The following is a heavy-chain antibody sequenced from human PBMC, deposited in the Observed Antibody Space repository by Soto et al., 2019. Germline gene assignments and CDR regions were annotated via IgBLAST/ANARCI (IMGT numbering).Heavy chain of an antibody. J-gene: IGHJ4*02. D-gene: IGHD6-19*01. Sequence: EVQLVESGGGLVQPGGSLRLSCAASGFTFSSYWMSWVRQAPGKGLEWVANIKQDGSEKYYLDSVKGRFTISRDNAKNSLYLQMNSLRAEDTAVYHCAFGHSSGWYVYWGQGSLVPVSS. V-gene: IGHV3-7*01. CDR1: GFTFSSYW. CDR2: IKQDGSEK. CDR3: AFGHSSGWYVY.